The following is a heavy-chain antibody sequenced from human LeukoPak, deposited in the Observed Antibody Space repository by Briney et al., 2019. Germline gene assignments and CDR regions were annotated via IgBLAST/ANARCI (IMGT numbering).Heavy chain of an antibody. V-gene: IGHV4-59*04. CDR2: IYHTGST. CDR1: GGSITNNF. CDR3: AKTMVRGVPRPHFDY. D-gene: IGHD3-10*01. Sequence: SETLSLTCTVSGGSITNNFWNWVRQPPGRGLEWIGYIYHTGSTYYNPSLKSRVTISVDTSKNQFSLKLSSVTAADTAVYYCAKTMVRGVPRPHFDYWGQGTLVTVSS. J-gene: IGHJ4*02.